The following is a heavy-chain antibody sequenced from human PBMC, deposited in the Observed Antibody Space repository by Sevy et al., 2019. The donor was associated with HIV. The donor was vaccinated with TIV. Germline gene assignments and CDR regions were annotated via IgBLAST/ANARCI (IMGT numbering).Heavy chain of an antibody. CDR3: ARLSVAADAFDI. V-gene: IGHV4-39*01. CDR1: GGSISSSSYY. J-gene: IGHJ3*02. D-gene: IGHD6-19*01. CDR2: IYYSGST. Sequence: SETLSLTCTVSGGSISSSSYYWGWIRQPPGKGLEWIGSIYYSGSTYYNPSLKSRVTISVDTSKNQFSLKLSSVTTADTAVYYCARLSVAADAFDIWGQGTMVTVSS.